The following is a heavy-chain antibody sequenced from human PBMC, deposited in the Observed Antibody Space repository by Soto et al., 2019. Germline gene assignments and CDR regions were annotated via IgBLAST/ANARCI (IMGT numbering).Heavy chain of an antibody. CDR3: ARVPTYSSGFDY. J-gene: IGHJ4*02. V-gene: IGHV3-48*03. D-gene: IGHD6-19*01. CDR1: GFTFSSYE. Sequence: EVQLVESGGGLVQPGGSLRLSCAASGFTFSSYEMNWVRQAPGKGLEWVSYISSSGSTIYYADSVKGRFTISRDNAKNSLYLQMNSLRAEDTAVYYCARVPTYSSGFDYWGQGTLVTVSS. CDR2: ISSSGSTI.